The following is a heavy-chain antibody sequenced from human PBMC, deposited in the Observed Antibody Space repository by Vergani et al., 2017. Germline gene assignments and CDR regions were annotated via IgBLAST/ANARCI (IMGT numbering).Heavy chain of an antibody. CDR2: IYTSGAT. J-gene: IGHJ5*02. D-gene: IGHD6-19*01. V-gene: IGHV4-61*02. CDR3: ASDTHSGQRADR. Sequence: QVQLQESGPGLVKPSQTLSLTRTVSGGSFSTGGQSWTWLRQSAGKGLEWIGRIYTSGATNYNPSLRSRAIMSVDTSKNQFSLTLTSVTAADTAVYYCASDTHSGQRADRWGQGILVTVTS. CDR1: GGSFSTGGQS.